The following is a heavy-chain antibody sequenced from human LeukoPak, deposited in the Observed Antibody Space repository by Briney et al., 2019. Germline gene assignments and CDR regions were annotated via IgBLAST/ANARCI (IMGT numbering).Heavy chain of an antibody. J-gene: IGHJ4*02. Sequence: ASVKVSCKASGYTFTSYGISWVRQAPGQGLEWMGWISAYNGNTNYAQKLQGRVTMTTDTSTSTAYMELRSLRSDDTAVYYCARDRRSVGVGSPELYFDYWGQGTLVTVSS. CDR3: ARDRRSVGVGSPELYFDY. D-gene: IGHD2-2*01. CDR2: ISAYNGNT. CDR1: GYTFTSYG. V-gene: IGHV1-18*01.